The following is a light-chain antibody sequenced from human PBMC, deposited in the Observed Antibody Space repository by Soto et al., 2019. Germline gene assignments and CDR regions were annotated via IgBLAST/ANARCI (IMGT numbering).Light chain of an antibody. J-gene: IGLJ3*02. Sequence: QSVLTQPPSASGAPGQRVTLSCVGGSSNVGFNAVNWYQQIPGAAPKLLMHGNSQRPSGVPDRFSGSKSGTSASLAIIGLRTEDEAHYYCAAWDDSLRGVMFGGGTKLTVL. V-gene: IGLV1-47*02. CDR3: AAWDDSLRGVM. CDR1: SSNVGFNA. CDR2: GNS.